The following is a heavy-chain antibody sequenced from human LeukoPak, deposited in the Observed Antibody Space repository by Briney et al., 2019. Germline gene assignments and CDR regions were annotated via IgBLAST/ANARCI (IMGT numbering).Heavy chain of an antibody. J-gene: IGHJ4*02. Sequence: AASVKVSCKASGYTFTSYGISWVRQAPGQGLEWMGWISAYNGNTNYAQKLQGRVTMTTDTSTSTAYMELRSLRSDDTAVYYCASSPEAYDSSGYYSLWGQGTLVTVSS. D-gene: IGHD3-22*01. CDR1: GYTFTSYG. CDR3: ASSPEAYDSSGYYSL. CDR2: ISAYNGNT. V-gene: IGHV1-18*01.